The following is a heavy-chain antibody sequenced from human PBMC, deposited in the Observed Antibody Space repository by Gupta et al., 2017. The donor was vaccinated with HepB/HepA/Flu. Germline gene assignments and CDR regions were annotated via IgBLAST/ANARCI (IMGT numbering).Heavy chain of an antibody. V-gene: IGHV1-24*01. CDR3: ATGRHSTSWLINWFDP. CDR2: FDPEDDET. Sequence: QVQLVQSGAEVKKPGASVKVSCKVSGYTLIELSMHWVRQAPGKGLEWMGGFDPEDDETIYAQKFQGRVTMTEDTSTDTAYMELSSLRSEDTAVYYCATGRHSTSWLINWFDPWGQGTLVTVSS. CDR1: GYTLIELS. D-gene: IGHD6-13*01. J-gene: IGHJ5*02.